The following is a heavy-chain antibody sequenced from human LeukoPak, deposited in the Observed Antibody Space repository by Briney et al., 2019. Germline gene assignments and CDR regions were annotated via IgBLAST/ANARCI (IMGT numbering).Heavy chain of an antibody. J-gene: IGHJ4*02. CDR1: GFTFSSCG. D-gene: IGHD6-13*01. V-gene: IGHV3-30*18. CDR2: ISYDGSNK. CDR3: AKDLLGVAAGNY. Sequence: PGGSLRLSCAASGFTFSSCGMHWVRQAPGKGLEWVAVISYDGSNKYYADSVKGRFTISRDNSKSTLYLQMNSLRAEDTAVYSCAKDLLGVAAGNYWGQGTLVTVSS.